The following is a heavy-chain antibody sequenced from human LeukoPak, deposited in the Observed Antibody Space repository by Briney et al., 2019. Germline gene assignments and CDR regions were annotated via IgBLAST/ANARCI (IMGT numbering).Heavy chain of an antibody. V-gene: IGHV4-39*07. CDR2: INHSGST. J-gene: IGHJ6*03. D-gene: IGHD1-7*01. CDR1: GGSISSGSYY. Sequence: PSETLSLTCTVSGGSISSGSYYWSWIRQPPGKGLEWIGEINHSGSTYYNPSLKSRVTISVDTSKNQFSLKLSSVTAADTAVYYCAREPYNWNYRSYISGYMDVWGKGTTVTVSS. CDR3: AREPYNWNYRSYISGYMDV.